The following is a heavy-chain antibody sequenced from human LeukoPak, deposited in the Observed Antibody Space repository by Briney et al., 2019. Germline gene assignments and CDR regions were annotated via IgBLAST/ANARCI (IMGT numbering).Heavy chain of an antibody. J-gene: IGHJ5*02. CDR1: GFTFNTYA. D-gene: IGHD4-17*01. V-gene: IGHV3-23*01. CDR2: ISGSGGST. CDR3: AKAAYGDYENWFDP. Sequence: PGGSLRLSCAASGFTFNTYAMSWVRQAPGKGLEWVSAISGSGGSTYYADSVKGRFTISRDNSKNTLYLQMNSLRAEDTAVYYCAKAAYGDYENWFDPWGQGTLVTVSS.